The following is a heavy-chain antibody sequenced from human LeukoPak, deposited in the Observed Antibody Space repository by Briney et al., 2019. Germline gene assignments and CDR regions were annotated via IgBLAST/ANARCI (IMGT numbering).Heavy chain of an antibody. V-gene: IGHV3-15*01. Sequence: PGGSLRLSCAASGFTFSNAWMSWVRQAPGKGLEWVGRIKSKTDGGTTDYAAPVKGRFTISRDDSKNTLYLQMNSLKTEGTAVYYCTTDTAYCGGDCYYHWGQGTLVTVSS. CDR3: TTDTAYCGGDCYYH. D-gene: IGHD2-21*01. CDR1: GFTFSNAW. J-gene: IGHJ4*02. CDR2: IKSKTDGGTT.